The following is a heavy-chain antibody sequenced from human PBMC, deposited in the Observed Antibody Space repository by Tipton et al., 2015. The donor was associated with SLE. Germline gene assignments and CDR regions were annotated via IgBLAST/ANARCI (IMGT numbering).Heavy chain of an antibody. Sequence: PSLTCTVSGGSISSGGYYWSWIRQHPGKGLEWIGYIYYSGSTYYNPSLKSRVTISVDTSKNQFSLKLSSVTAADTAVYYCARTRYSGYDPFDYWGQGTLVTVSS. CDR2: IYYSGST. CDR3: ARTRYSGYDPFDY. CDR1: GGSISSGGYY. D-gene: IGHD5-12*01. J-gene: IGHJ4*02. V-gene: IGHV4-31*03.